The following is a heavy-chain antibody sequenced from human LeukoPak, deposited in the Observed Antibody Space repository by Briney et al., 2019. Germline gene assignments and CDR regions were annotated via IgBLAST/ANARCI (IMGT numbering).Heavy chain of an antibody. J-gene: IGHJ5*02. Sequence: PGGSLRLSCAASGFTFNSYAMNWVRQAPGMGLEWVSTISGTGFTTYYAESLKGRFTISRDNSRDTLYLQMNSLRAEDTAVYYCARGGGIAVLGWLDPWGQGTLVTVSP. D-gene: IGHD6-19*01. CDR1: GFTFNSYA. V-gene: IGHV3-23*01. CDR3: ARGGGIAVLGWLDP. CDR2: ISGTGFTT.